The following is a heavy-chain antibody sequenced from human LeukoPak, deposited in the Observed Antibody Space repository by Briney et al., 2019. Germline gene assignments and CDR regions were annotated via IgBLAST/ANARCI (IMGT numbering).Heavy chain of an antibody. J-gene: IGHJ4*02. CDR2: INPNTGDT. V-gene: IGHV1-2*02. CDR3: ALLRGYLDY. CDR1: GYTFTGYY. Sequence: GSVKVSCKASGYTFTGYYLHWVRQAPGQGLEWMGWINPNTGDTNYAQRFQGRVTMTRDTSISTAYMELSRLRSDDTAIYYCALLRGYLDYWGQGTLVTVSS. D-gene: IGHD1-26*01.